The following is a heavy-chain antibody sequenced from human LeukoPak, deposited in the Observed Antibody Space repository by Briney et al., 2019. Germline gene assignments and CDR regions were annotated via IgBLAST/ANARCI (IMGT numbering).Heavy chain of an antibody. CDR3: ARGEYYYDSSGSDY. CDR1: GYTFTSYD. V-gene: IGHV1-8*01. CDR2: MNPNSGNT. Sequence: ASVKVSCKASGYTFTSYDIDWVRQATGQGLGWMGWMNPNSGNTGYAQKFQGRVTMTRNTSISTAYMELSSLRSEDTAVYYCARGEYYYDSSGSDYWGQGTLVTVSS. J-gene: IGHJ4*02. D-gene: IGHD3-22*01.